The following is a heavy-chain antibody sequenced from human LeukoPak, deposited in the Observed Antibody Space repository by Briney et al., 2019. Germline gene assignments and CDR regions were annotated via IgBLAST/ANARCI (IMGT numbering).Heavy chain of an antibody. D-gene: IGHD3-3*01. CDR2: ISYDGSNK. J-gene: IGHJ4*02. Sequence: GGSLRLSCAASGFTFSSYGMHWVRQAPGKGLEWVAVISYDGSNKYYADSVKGRFTISRDNSKDTLYLQMNSLRAEDTAVYYCANVDSYWGQGTLVTVSS. CDR3: ANVDSY. V-gene: IGHV3-30*18. CDR1: GFTFSSYG.